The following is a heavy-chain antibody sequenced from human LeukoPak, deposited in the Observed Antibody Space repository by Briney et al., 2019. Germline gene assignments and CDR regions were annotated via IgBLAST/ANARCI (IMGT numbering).Heavy chain of an antibody. CDR2: MNPNSGNT. V-gene: IGHV1-8*02. CDR1: GYTFTGYY. D-gene: IGHD6-13*01. Sequence: ASVKVSCKASGYTFTGYYMHWVRQATGQGLEWMGWMNPNSGNTGYAQKFQGRVTMTRNTSISTAYMELSSLRSEDTAVYYCARVRAAAGTRGYYYYYMDVWGKGTTVTISS. J-gene: IGHJ6*03. CDR3: ARVRAAAGTRGYYYYYMDV.